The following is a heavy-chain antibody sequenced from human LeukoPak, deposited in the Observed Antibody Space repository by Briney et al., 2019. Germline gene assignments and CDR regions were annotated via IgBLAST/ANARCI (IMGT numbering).Heavy chain of an antibody. Sequence: GGSLRLSCAASGFTFSNYGMHWVRQAPGKGLEWVAVISYDGSNEYYADSVKGRFTISRDNSKNTLYLQMNSLRAEDTAVYYCAKDLGDWSAVAGDYWGQGTLVTVSS. CDR3: AKDLGDWSAVAGDY. CDR1: GFTFSNYG. V-gene: IGHV3-30*18. CDR2: ISYDGSNE. J-gene: IGHJ4*02. D-gene: IGHD6-19*01.